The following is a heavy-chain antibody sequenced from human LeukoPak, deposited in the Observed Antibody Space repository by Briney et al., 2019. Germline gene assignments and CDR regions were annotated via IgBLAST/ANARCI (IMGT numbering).Heavy chain of an antibody. CDR3: AKDWADFGRLGEPIYYFDY. Sequence: QAGGSLRLSCAASGFTVSSNYMSWVRQAPGKGLEWVSVIYSGGTTNYADSVKGRFTISRDNSKNTLYLQMNSLRAEDTAVYYCAKDWADFGRLGEPIYYFDYWGQGTLVTVSS. CDR1: GFTVSSNY. CDR2: IYSGGTT. D-gene: IGHD3-16*01. V-gene: IGHV3-53*01. J-gene: IGHJ4*02.